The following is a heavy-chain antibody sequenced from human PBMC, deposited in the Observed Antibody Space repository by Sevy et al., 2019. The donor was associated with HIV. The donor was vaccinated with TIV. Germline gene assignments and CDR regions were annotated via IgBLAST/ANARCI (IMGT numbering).Heavy chain of an antibody. Sequence: ASVKVSCKASGGTFSSYAISWVRQAPGQGLEWMGGIIPIFGTANYAQKFQGRVTITADESTSTAYMELSSLRSEDTAVYYCARVQSQRRNEWGDYYYYYGMDVWGQGTTVTVSS. CDR2: IIPIFGTA. CDR3: ARVQSQRRNEWGDYYYYYGMDV. D-gene: IGHD1-1*01. V-gene: IGHV1-69*13. J-gene: IGHJ6*02. CDR1: GGTFSSYA.